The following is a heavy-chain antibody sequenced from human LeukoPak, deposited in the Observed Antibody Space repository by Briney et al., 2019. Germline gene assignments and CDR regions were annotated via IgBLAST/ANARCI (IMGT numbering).Heavy chain of an antibody. CDR2: IHYSGST. Sequence: SQTLSLTCTVSGGSISSGGYYWSWIRQHLGKGLEWIGYIHYSGSTYYNSSLKSRVTISVDTSKNQFSLKLSAVTAADTAVYYCAREIVSDYGDYYGMDVWGQGTTVTVSS. CDR1: GGSISSGGYY. D-gene: IGHD4-17*01. CDR3: AREIVSDYGDYYGMDV. V-gene: IGHV4-31*03. J-gene: IGHJ6*02.